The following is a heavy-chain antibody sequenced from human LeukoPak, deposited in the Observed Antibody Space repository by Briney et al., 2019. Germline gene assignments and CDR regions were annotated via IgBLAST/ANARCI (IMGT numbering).Heavy chain of an antibody. CDR1: GFTFSSYA. D-gene: IGHD2-2*01. V-gene: IGHV3-23*01. CDR2: ISGSGGST. Sequence: GGSLRLSCAASGFTFSSYAIHWVRQAPGKGLEWVSAISGSGGSTYYADSVKGRFTISRDNSKNTLYLQMNSLRDEDTAVYYCANGYCSSTSCQGTHYWGQGTLVTVSS. J-gene: IGHJ4*02. CDR3: ANGYCSSTSCQGTHY.